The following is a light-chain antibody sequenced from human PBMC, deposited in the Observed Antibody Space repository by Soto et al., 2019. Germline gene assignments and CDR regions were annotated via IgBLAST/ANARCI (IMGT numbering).Light chain of an antibody. CDR2: LGS. Sequence: DIVMTQSPLSLPVTPGEPASISCRSSQSLLHSNGYNYLDWYLQKPGQSPQLLIYLGSNRASGVPDRLRGSGSGTEFTLQISRVEAEYVGVYHCMQALQTRVTFGQGTGLEIK. CDR1: QSLLHSNGYNY. J-gene: IGKJ5*01. CDR3: MQALQTRVT. V-gene: IGKV2-28*01.